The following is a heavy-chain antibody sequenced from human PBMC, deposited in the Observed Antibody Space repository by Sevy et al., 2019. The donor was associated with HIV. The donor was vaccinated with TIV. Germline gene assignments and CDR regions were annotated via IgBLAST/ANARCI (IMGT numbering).Heavy chain of an antibody. CDR1: GFTFTNAW. D-gene: IGHD4-17*01. Sequence: GGSLRLSCAVSGFTFTNAWMGWVRQAPGKGLEWVGRIRSNTDGGTTDYPAPLKGMFTISRDDSKNTLYLQMNILKSADTDVYYCTTDREYGDYKGGFDYWGQGTLVTVSS. J-gene: IGHJ4*02. CDR3: TTDREYGDYKGGFDY. CDR2: IRSNTDGGTT. V-gene: IGHV3-15*01.